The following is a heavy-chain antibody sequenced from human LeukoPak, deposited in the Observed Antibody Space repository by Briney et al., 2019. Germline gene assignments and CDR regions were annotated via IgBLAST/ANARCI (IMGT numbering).Heavy chain of an antibody. CDR1: GYTFTSYD. CDR3: ARGSQYGIQLPFDY. J-gene: IGHJ4*02. CDR2: MNPNSGNT. Sequence: ASVKVSCKASGYTFTSYDINWVRQATGQGLEWMGWMNPNSGNTGYAQKFQGRVTMTRNTSISTAYVELSSLRSEDTAVYYCARGSQYGIQLPFDYWGQGTLVTVSS. V-gene: IGHV1-8*01. D-gene: IGHD5-18*01.